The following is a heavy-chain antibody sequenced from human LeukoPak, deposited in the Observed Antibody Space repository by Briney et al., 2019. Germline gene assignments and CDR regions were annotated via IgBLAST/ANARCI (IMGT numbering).Heavy chain of an antibody. J-gene: IGHJ4*02. D-gene: IGHD5-24*01. CDR2: INHSGST. CDR1: GGSFSGYY. Sequence: SETLSLSCAVSGGSFSGYYWSWIRQPPGKGLEWIAEINHSGSTKYNPSLKSRVTISVDTSKNQSPLKLSSMTAADTAASYCAGGGRDGSNWCEYCGQKTLVTAS. V-gene: IGHV4-34*01. CDR3: AGGGRDGSNWCEY.